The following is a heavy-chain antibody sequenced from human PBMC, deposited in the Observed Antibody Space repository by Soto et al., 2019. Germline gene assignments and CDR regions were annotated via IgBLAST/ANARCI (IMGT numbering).Heavy chain of an antibody. CDR1: GFTFSSYA. J-gene: IGHJ4*02. CDR3: AKGRVSDC. Sequence: EVQLLESGGGLVPPGGSLRLSCAASGFTFSSYAMSWVRQAPGKGLEWVSAISSSGSSTYYADSVKGRFTISRDNSKNTMYLQMNSLRAEDTAVYYCAKGRVSDCWGQGTLVTVSS. CDR2: ISSSGSST. V-gene: IGHV3-23*01.